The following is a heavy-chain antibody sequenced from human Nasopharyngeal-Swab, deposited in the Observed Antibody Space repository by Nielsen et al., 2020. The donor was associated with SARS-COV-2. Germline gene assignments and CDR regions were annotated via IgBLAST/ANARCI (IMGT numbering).Heavy chain of an antibody. J-gene: IGHJ4*02. V-gene: IGHV4-39*01. Sequence: SETLSLTCTVSGGSISSSSYYWGWIRQPPGKGLEWIGSIYYSGSTYYNPSLKSRVTISVDTSKNQFSLKLSSVTAADTAVCYCARRGVVVRGGYYFDYWGQGTLVTVSS. CDR2: IYYSGST. D-gene: IGHD2-15*01. CDR1: GGSISSSSYY. CDR3: ARRGVVVRGGYYFDY.